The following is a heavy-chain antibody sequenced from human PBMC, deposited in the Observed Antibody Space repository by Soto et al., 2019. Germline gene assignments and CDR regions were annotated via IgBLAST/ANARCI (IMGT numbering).Heavy chain of an antibody. V-gene: IGHV4-34*01. CDR1: GGSFSGYY. CDR2: INHSGST. J-gene: IGHJ4*02. D-gene: IGHD6-13*01. CDR3: ARRRSPRIAAAGRPLDY. Sequence: QVQLQQWGAGLLKPSETLSLTCAVYGGSFSGYYWSWIRQPPGKGLEWIGEINHSGSTNYTPSLTSQVTTSVDTSKNQFSVKLSSVTAADTAVYYCARRRSPRIAAAGRPLDYWGQGTLVTVSS.